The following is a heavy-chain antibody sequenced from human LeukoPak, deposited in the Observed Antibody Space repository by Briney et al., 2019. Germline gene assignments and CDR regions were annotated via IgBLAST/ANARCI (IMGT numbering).Heavy chain of an antibody. CDR3: AREDQQLPDY. J-gene: IGHJ4*02. CDR2: ISKDGSNK. CDR1: GFTSSSYE. Sequence: GGSLRLSCAVSGFTSSSYEMNWVRQSPGKGLEWVAVISKDGSNKYCVDSVKGRFTISRDNSMNTVHLQMSSLRPDDTAVYYCAREDQQLPDYWGQGTLVTVSS. V-gene: IGHV3-30*03. D-gene: IGHD4-11*01.